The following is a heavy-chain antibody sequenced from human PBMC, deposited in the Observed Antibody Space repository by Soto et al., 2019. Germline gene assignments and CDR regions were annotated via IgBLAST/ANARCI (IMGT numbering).Heavy chain of an antibody. Sequence: SETLSLTCTVSGGSISSSSYYWGWIRQPPGKGLEWIGSIYYSGRTYYNPSLKSRITISVDTSKNQFSLKLSSVTAADTAVYYCARAQGNYYHYGMNVWGQGTTVTVSS. CDR1: GGSISSSSYY. J-gene: IGHJ6*02. V-gene: IGHV4-39*01. CDR3: ARAQGNYYHYGMNV. CDR2: IYYSGRT.